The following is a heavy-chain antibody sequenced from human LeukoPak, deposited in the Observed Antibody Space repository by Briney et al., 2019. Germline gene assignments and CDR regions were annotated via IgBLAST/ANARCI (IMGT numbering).Heavy chain of an antibody. V-gene: IGHV1-18*01. J-gene: IGHJ6*04. D-gene: IGHD4-23*01. CDR3: ARGGVTSVVDV. Sequence: GASVKVSCKPSGYTVRNCGITWVRQSPGQGLEWMEWISPYNSHTNYAQKLQGRVTMNTDTSTSPAYVEPGSLASDDTAVYYRARGGVTSVVDVWGKGTTVTISS. CDR1: GYTVRNCG. CDR2: ISPYNSHT.